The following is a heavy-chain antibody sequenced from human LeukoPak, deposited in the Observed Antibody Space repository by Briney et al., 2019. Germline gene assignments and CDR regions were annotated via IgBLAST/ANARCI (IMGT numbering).Heavy chain of an antibody. CDR3: ARGGRNTYGYYFDF. CDR2: IGTVGDT. V-gene: IGHV3-13*01. CDR1: GFTFSSSD. Sequence: GESLRLSCAAFGFTFSSSDIHWVRQNTEKGLEWVSGIGTVGDTYYGSSVKGRFTISRENAKNSVYPQMNRLRAGDTAVYYCARGGRNTYGYYFDFWGQGTLVSVSS. J-gene: IGHJ4*02. D-gene: IGHD3-16*01.